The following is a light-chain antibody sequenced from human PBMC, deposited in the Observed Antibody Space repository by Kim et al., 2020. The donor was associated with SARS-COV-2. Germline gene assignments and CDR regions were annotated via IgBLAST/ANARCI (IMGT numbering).Light chain of an antibody. Sequence: ASVGDRVTVTFRANQNINNFLNWYQQKPGKAPEVLIYAASNLQSGVPSRFSGSGSGTDFTLTINSLQPENFATYYCQQSYNTPRTFGQGTKVDIK. CDR1: QNINNF. CDR2: AAS. CDR3: QQSYNTPRT. J-gene: IGKJ1*01. V-gene: IGKV1-39*01.